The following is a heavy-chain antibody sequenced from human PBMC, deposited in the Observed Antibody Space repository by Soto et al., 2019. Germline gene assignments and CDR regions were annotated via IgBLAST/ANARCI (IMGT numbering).Heavy chain of an antibody. D-gene: IGHD2-2*01. CDR3: ARERYCSSTSCSPLDY. CDR1: GTSMSGHF. CDR2: GYYSGST. J-gene: IGHJ4*02. V-gene: IGHV4-59*11. Sequence: SETLSLTCTVSGTSMSGHFWSWMRQPPGKGLEWIGYGYYSGSTLYNPSLKSRVTISLDTSKNHFSLRLNSVTSADTAVYYCARERYCSSTSCSPLDYWGQGTLVTVSS.